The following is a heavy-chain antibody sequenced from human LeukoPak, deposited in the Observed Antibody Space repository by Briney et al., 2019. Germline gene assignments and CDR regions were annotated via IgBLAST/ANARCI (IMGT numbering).Heavy chain of an antibody. D-gene: IGHD5-18*01. CDR3: ARDMSGYSYGYVTGAFDI. J-gene: IGHJ3*02. CDR2: INGDGGST. V-gene: IGHV3-74*01. CDR1: GFTFNSYW. Sequence: GGSLRLSCAASGFTFNSYWMHWVRHAPGKGLVWVSRINGDGGSTSYADSVKGRFTTSRDNAKNSLYLQMNSLRAEDTAVYYCARDMSGYSYGYVTGAFDIWGQGTMVTVSS.